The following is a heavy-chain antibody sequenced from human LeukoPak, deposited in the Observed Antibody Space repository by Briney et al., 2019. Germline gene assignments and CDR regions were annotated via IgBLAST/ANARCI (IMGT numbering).Heavy chain of an antibody. J-gene: IGHJ4*02. CDR3: AATEQRLGDFDY. V-gene: IGHV3-23*01. Sequence: PGGSLRLSCAASGFTFSSYAMSWVRQAPGKGLEWVSAISGSGGSTYYADSVKGRFTISRDNSKNTLYLQMNSLRAEDTAVYYCAATEQRLGDFDYWGQGTLVTVSS. D-gene: IGHD6-25*01. CDR1: GFTFSSYA. CDR2: ISGSGGST.